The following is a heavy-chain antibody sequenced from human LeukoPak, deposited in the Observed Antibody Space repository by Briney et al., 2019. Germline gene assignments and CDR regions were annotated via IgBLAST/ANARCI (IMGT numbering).Heavy chain of an antibody. J-gene: IGHJ4*02. V-gene: IGHV1-24*01. D-gene: IGHD3-3*01. Sequence: GASVKVSCKVSGYTLTELSVHWVRQAPGKGLEWMGGFDPEDGETIYAQKFQGRVTMTEDTSTDTAYMELSSLRSEDTAVYYCATSGFWSGYPFDYWGQGTLVTVSS. CDR1: GYTLTELS. CDR2: FDPEDGET. CDR3: ATSGFWSGYPFDY.